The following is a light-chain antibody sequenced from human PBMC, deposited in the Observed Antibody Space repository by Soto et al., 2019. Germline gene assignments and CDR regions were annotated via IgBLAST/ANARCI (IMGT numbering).Light chain of an antibody. V-gene: IGKV3-15*01. CDR1: QSVSSN. J-gene: IGKJ4*01. Sequence: EVVMTQSPATLSVSPGERATLSCRASQSVSSNLAWYQQKVSQAPRLLIYRASTRATGIPARFSGSGSGTEFTLTISSLQSEDFAVYYCQQHNNWPLTFGGGTKVEIK. CDR3: QQHNNWPLT. CDR2: RAS.